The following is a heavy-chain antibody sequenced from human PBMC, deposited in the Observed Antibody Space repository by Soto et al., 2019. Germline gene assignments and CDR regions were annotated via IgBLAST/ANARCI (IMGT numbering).Heavy chain of an antibody. Sequence: ASVKVSCKASGYIFTRYYMHWIRQAPGQGLEWMGVINPIDGTTSYAHKFQGRVTMTRTTSTTTVYMELSSVTAADTAVYYCASKVKYCTNGVCYRPIDYWGQGTLVTVSS. CDR1: GYIFTRYY. J-gene: IGHJ4*02. V-gene: IGHV1-46*01. CDR3: ASKVKYCTNGVCYRPIDY. D-gene: IGHD2-8*01. CDR2: INPIDGTT.